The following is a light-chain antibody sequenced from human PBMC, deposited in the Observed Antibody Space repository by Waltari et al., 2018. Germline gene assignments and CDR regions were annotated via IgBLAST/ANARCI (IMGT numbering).Light chain of an antibody. V-gene: IGKV3-20*01. J-gene: IGKJ2*01. CDR3: QQYNKSPYT. CDR2: GAS. CDR1: QSLSSTY. Sequence: IVLTQSPGTLSLSPGERATLSCRASQSLSSTYLAWYQLKPGQAPRPLIYGASSRAAGIPERFSGSGSGTDFTLTISRLEPEDFAVYYCQQYNKSPYTFGQGTKLRIK.